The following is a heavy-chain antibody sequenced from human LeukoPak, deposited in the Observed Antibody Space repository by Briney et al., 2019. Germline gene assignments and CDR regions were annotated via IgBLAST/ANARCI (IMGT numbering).Heavy chain of an antibody. Sequence: ASVKVSCKASGGTFSSYAISWVRQAPGQGLEWMGGIIPIFGTANYAQKFQGRVTITTDESTSTAYMELNSLRAEDTAVYYCAKGSTYSGSLVDYWGQGTLVTVSS. J-gene: IGHJ4*02. CDR1: GGTFSSYA. V-gene: IGHV1-69*05. D-gene: IGHD1-26*01. CDR3: AKGSTYSGSLVDY. CDR2: IIPIFGTA.